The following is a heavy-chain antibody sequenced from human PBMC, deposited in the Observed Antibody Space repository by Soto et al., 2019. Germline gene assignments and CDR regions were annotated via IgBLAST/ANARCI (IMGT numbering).Heavy chain of an antibody. CDR2: IDPSDSYT. CDR1: GYSLTSYW. D-gene: IGHD3-16*01. Sequence: GESLKISCKGSGYSLTSYWISWVRQMPGKGLEWMGRIDPSDSYTNYSPSFQGHVTISADKSISTAYLQWSSLKASDTAIYYCERHDDGHNWFDPWGQGTLVTVSS. CDR3: ERHDDGHNWFDP. J-gene: IGHJ5*02. V-gene: IGHV5-10-1*01.